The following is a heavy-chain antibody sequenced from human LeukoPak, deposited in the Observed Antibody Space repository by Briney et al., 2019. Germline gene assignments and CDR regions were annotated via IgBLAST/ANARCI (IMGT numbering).Heavy chain of an antibody. J-gene: IGHJ6*02. CDR3: ARISLGAIWGYYYGMDV. Sequence: SVTVSFKASGGTFSIYSISWVRQAPGQGLEWMGGIIPIFDTADYAQKFQGRVTITADESTSTAYMELSSLRSEDTAVFYCARISLGAIWGYYYGMDVWGQGTTVTVSS. V-gene: IGHV1-69*13. CDR1: GGTFSIYS. CDR2: IIPIFDTA. D-gene: IGHD1-26*01.